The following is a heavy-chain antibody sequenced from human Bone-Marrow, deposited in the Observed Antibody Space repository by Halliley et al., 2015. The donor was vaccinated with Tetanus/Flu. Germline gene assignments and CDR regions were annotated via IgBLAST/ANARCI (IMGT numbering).Heavy chain of an antibody. V-gene: IGHV3-53*01. CDR3: ARGGGRYYSPYD. CDR2: IYVGGSA. D-gene: IGHD3-10*01. CDR1: GFTVNNNY. Sequence: SLRLSCAASGFTVNNNYFSWVRQAPGKGLEWVSSIYVGGSAYFADSVRGRFTISRDESKNTLYLQMNNLRVEDTAVYHCARGGGRYYSPYDWGQGTLVSVSS. J-gene: IGHJ4*02.